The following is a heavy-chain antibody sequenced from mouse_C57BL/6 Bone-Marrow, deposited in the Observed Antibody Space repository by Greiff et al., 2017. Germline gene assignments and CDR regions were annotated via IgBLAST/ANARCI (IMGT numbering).Heavy chain of an antibody. Sequence: QVQLQQPGAELVMPGASVKLSCKASGYTFTSYWMHWVKQRPGQGLEWIGEIDPSDSYTNYNQKFKGQSTLTVDKSSSTAYMQLSSLTSEDSAVYYCARSGHYYGSSYGYFDVWGTGTTVTVSS. CDR2: IDPSDSYT. J-gene: IGHJ1*03. CDR3: ARSGHYYGSSYGYFDV. V-gene: IGHV1-69*01. D-gene: IGHD1-1*01. CDR1: GYTFTSYW.